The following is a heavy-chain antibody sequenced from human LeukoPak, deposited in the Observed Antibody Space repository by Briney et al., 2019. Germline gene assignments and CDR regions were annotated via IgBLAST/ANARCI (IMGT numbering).Heavy chain of an antibody. Sequence: SETLSLTCTVYGGSFSGYYWSWIRQPPGKGLEWIGEINHSGSTNYNPSLKSRVTISVDTSKNQFSLKLSSVTAADTAVYYCARGPPLDTGAITYYFDYWGQGTLVTVSS. CDR1: GGSFSGYY. CDR3: ARGPPLDTGAITYYFDY. J-gene: IGHJ4*02. V-gene: IGHV4-34*01. CDR2: INHSGST. D-gene: IGHD1-26*01.